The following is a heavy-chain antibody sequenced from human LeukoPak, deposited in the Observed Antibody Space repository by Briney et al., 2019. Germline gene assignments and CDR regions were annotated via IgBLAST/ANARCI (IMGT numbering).Heavy chain of an antibody. V-gene: IGHV1-2*02. CDR1: GYTFTGYY. CDR3: ARGRYGLLSGYDY. CDR2: INPNSGDT. Sequence: VASVKVSCKASGYTFTGYYMHWVRQAPGQGLEWMGWINPNSGDTNYAQKFQGRVTMTRDTSISTAYMGLSSLTSDDAAVYYCARGRYGLLSGYDYWGQGAMVTVSS. J-gene: IGHJ4*02. D-gene: IGHD3-22*01.